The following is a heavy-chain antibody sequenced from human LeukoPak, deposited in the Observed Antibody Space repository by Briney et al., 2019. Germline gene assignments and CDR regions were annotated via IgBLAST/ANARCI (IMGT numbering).Heavy chain of an antibody. J-gene: IGHJ4*02. Sequence: GASAKVSCKASGYTFTNYYIHWVREAPGQGLEWMGIINPSGGSTSNAQKFQGRVTMTRDTSTSTVYMDLSSLRAEDTAVYYCARGSGGTYYKYFDYWGQGTLVTVSS. CDR3: ARGSGGTYYKYFDY. D-gene: IGHD1-26*01. CDR1: GYTFTNYY. V-gene: IGHV1-46*01. CDR2: INPSGGST.